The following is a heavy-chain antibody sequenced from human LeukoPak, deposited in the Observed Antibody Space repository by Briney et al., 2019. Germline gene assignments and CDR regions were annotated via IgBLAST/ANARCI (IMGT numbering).Heavy chain of an antibody. CDR1: GFTFSSYA. D-gene: IGHD6-19*01. CDR2: ISGSGGNT. Sequence: GGSLRPSCAASGFTFSSYAMSWGRPAPGEGLEWVSVISGSGGNTYYADSVKGRFTISRDNSKNTLYLQMNSLRAEDTAIYYCAKDGKGAPVAGTGYFDYWGQGTLVTVSS. V-gene: IGHV3-23*01. J-gene: IGHJ4*02. CDR3: AKDGKGAPVAGTGYFDY.